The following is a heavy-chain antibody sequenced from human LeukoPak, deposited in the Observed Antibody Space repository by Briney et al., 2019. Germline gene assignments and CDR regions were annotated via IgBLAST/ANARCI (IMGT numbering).Heavy chain of an antibody. Sequence: PSETLSLTCTVSGGSISSDYWSWIRQPPGKGLEWIGYIYYSGRTYYNPSLKSRITISVDTSKNQFSLKLSYVTAADTAVYYCARGFYSPHYWGQGTLVSVSS. CDR2: IYYSGRT. CDR1: GGSISSDY. J-gene: IGHJ4*02. CDR3: ARGFYSPHY. V-gene: IGHV4-59*01. D-gene: IGHD4-11*01.